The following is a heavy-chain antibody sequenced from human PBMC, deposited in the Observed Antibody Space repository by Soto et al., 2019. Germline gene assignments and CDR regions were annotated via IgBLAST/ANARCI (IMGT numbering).Heavy chain of an antibody. CDR3: AREPQGFYYDASGFENDY. CDR1: GGSISSGDYH. V-gene: IGHV4-30-4*01. D-gene: IGHD3-22*01. CDR2: IYYSRST. Sequence: PSETLSLTCTVSGGSISSGDYHWSWIRQPPGKGLEWIGYIYYSRSTFYNPSLKSRVTMSVDTPKNQFSLHLSSVTAADTAVYYCAREPQGFYYDASGFENDYWGQGALVTVSS. J-gene: IGHJ4*02.